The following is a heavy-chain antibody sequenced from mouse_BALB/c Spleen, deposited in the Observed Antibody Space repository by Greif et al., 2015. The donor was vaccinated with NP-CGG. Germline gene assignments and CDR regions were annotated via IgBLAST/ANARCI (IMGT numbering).Heavy chain of an antibody. D-gene: IGHD6-1*01. J-gene: IGHJ4*01. Sequence: QVQLKHSGAELVRPGASVTLSCKASGYTFTDYEMHWVKQTPVHGLEWIGAIDPETGGTAYNQKFKGKATLTADKSSSTAYMELRSLTSEDSAVYYCTRGGAPSYAMDYWGQGTSVTVSS. CDR2: IDPETGGT. V-gene: IGHV1-15*01. CDR1: GYTFTDYE. CDR3: TRGGAPSYAMDY.